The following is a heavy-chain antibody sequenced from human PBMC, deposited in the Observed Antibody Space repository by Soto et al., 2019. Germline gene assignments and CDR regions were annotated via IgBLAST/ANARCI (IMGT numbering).Heavy chain of an antibody. CDR2: ISGSGGST. CDR3: AKSLNSGSYYEGNWFDP. V-gene: IGHV3-23*01. J-gene: IGHJ5*02. CDR1: GFTFSSYA. D-gene: IGHD1-26*01. Sequence: GGSLRLSCAASGFTFSSYAMSWVRQAPGKGLEWVSAISGSGGSTYYADSVKGRFTISRDNSKNTLYLQMNSLRAEDTAVYYCAKSLNSGSYYEGNWFDPWGQGTLVTVSS.